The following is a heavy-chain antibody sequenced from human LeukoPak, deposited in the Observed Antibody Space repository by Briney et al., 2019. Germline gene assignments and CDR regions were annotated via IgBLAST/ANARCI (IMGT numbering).Heavy chain of an antibody. J-gene: IGHJ4*02. CDR1: GGSISSSNYY. V-gene: IGHV4-39*07. CDR2: IYYSGST. Sequence: PSETLSLTCTVSGGSISSSNYYWGWIRQPPGKGLEWIGSIYYSGSTYYNPSLKSRVTISVDTSKNQFSLKLSSVTAADTAVYYCARALWFGERGGFDYWGQGTLVTVSS. D-gene: IGHD3-10*01. CDR3: ARALWFGERGGFDY.